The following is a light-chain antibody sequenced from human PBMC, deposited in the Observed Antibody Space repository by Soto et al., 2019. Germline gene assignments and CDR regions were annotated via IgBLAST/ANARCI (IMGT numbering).Light chain of an antibody. CDR3: GTWDNSLSVVV. V-gene: IGLV1-51*01. CDR1: NSNIGNNY. J-gene: IGLJ2*01. Sequence: QSVLTQPPSVSAAPGQTVTISCSGSNSNIGNNYVSWYQQLPGTAPKLLIYDNNKRPSGIPDRFSGSKSGTSATLGITGLQTGDEADYYCGTWDNSLSVVVFGGGTKLTVL. CDR2: DNN.